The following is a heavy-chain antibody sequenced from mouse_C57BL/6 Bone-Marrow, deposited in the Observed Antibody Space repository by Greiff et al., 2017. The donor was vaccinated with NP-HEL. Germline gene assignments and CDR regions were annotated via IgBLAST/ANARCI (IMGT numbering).Heavy chain of an antibody. CDR3: ARGTVEDYYAMDY. CDR1: GYTFTDYY. D-gene: IGHD1-1*01. Sequence: EVQLQQSGPVLVKPGASVKMSCKASGYTFTDYYMNWVKQSHGKSLEWIGVINPYNGGTSYNQKFKGKATLTVDKSSSTAYMELNSLTSEDSAVYYCARGTVEDYYAMDYWGQGTSVTVSS. V-gene: IGHV1-19*01. J-gene: IGHJ4*01. CDR2: INPYNGGT.